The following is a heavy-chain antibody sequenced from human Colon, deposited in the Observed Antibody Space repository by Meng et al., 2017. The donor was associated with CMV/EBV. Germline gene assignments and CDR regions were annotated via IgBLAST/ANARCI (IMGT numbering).Heavy chain of an antibody. V-gene: IGHV1-18*01. D-gene: IGHD3-22*01. J-gene: IGHJ4*02. CDR3: VRESSDHYDPIGFPHY. CDR2: ISAYSGDT. Sequence: ASVKVSCKAAGYTFPSYGISWVRQAPGQGLEWMGWISAYSGDTNYPQKLQGRLTMTTDTSTSTAYMELRSLRSDDTAVYYCVRESSDHYDPIGFPHYWGQGTLVTVSS. CDR1: GYTFPSYG.